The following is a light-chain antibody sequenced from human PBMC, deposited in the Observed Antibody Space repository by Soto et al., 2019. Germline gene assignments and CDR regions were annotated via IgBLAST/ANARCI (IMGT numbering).Light chain of an antibody. Sequence: DIPMTQSPSTLSASVGDRVTITCRTRQSISNWLAWYQQKPGKAPELLVYDVSTLESGVPSRFSGSVSGTEFPLNISSLQPDAFATYYCHQYNTYMLTFGGGTKVEIK. CDR1: QSISNW. V-gene: IGKV1-5*01. CDR3: HQYNTYMLT. J-gene: IGKJ4*01. CDR2: DVS.